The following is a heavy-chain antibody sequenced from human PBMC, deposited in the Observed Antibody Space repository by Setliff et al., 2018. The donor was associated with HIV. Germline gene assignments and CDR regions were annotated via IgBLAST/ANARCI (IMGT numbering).Heavy chain of an antibody. D-gene: IGHD3-3*01. CDR2: INHSGNT. V-gene: IGHV4-59*04. J-gene: IGHJ5*01. CDR3: VGGFWSGPLFDP. Sequence: SETLSLTCTVSSGFISSHYWSWIRQPPGKGLEWIGEINHSGNTNYNPSLKSRVTISVDKSKNQFSLKLYSVTAADTAVYYCVGGFWSGPLFDPWGRGTLVTVSS. CDR1: SGFISSHY.